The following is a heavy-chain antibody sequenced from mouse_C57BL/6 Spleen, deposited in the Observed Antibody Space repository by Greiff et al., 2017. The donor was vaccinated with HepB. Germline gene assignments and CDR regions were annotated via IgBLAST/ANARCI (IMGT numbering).Heavy chain of an antibody. CDR1: GFTFTDYY. J-gene: IGHJ2*01. V-gene: IGHV7-3*01. CDR3: PRPMVTTSGAGYYLDY. Sequence: EVKVEESGGGLVQPGGSLSLSCAASGFTFTDYYMSWVRQPPGKALEWLGFIRNKANGYTTEYRASVKGRFTISRDNSQGILYLQMNALRAEDSATYDFPRPMVTTSGAGYYLDYWSQGTTLAVSS. CDR2: IRNKANGYTT. D-gene: IGHD2-3*01.